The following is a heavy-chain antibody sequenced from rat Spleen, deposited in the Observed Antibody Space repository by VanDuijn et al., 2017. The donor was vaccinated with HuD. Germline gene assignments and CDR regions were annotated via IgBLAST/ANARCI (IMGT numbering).Heavy chain of an antibody. J-gene: IGHJ3*01. CDR3: ARHAVGAGFAY. V-gene: IGHV5-31*01. D-gene: IGHD5-1*01. Sequence: EVQLVESGGGLVQPGGSLKLSCVASGFTFNNYWMTWIRQAPGKGLEWVASITNASGRTYCRDSVKGRFTISRDNPKSTLYLQMDSLRPEDTATYYCARHAVGAGFAYWGQGTLVTVSS. CDR1: GFTFNNYW. CDR2: ITNASGRT.